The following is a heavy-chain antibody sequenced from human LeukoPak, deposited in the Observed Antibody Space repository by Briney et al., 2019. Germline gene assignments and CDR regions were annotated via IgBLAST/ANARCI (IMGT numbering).Heavy chain of an antibody. CDR3: ARDLTGSRTFDY. J-gene: IGHJ4*02. CDR1: GFAFSSYS. D-gene: IGHD1-26*01. V-gene: IGHV3-21*01. CDR2: ISSSRSYI. Sequence: GGSLRLSCAASACGFAFSSYSMNWVRQAPGKGLEWVSYISSSRSYIYYADSLKARFTISRDNAKTSLYLQMNSLRAQDTAVYYCARDLTGSRTFDYWGQGTLVTVSS.